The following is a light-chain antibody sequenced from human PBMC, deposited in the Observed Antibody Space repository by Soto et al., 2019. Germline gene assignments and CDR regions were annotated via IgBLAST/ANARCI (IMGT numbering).Light chain of an antibody. J-gene: IGKJ1*01. CDR3: QQYKDDAWT. CDR1: QRIDRY. Sequence: DIRLTQSPSTLSASVGDRVTITCRASQRIDRYLAWYQQKPGKAPKLLVYDASTLEGGVPSRFSGSGSATEFILTISSLQPDDFATYYCQQYKDDAWTFGQGTRVEFK. V-gene: IGKV1-5*01. CDR2: DAS.